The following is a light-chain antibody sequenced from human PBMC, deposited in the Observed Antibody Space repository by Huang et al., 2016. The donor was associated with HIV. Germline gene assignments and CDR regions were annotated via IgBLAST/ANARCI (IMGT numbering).Light chain of an antibody. Sequence: EIVLTQSPATLSLSPGERAALSCRATQSINNNLAWYQQKPGQSPRLLIYGASTRATGIPARFRVSGSGTEFTLTISSLQSEDFAVYYCQQYNNWPPLLTFGGGTKVEIK. J-gene: IGKJ4*01. CDR1: QSINNN. V-gene: IGKV3-15*01. CDR2: GAS. CDR3: QQYNNWPPLLT.